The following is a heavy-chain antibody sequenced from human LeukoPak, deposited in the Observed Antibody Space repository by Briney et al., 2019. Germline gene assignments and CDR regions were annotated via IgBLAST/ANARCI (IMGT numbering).Heavy chain of an antibody. J-gene: IGHJ5*02. CDR2: ISYSGST. D-gene: IGHD5-18*01. V-gene: IGHV4-59*01. CDR3: ARGGQLNWFDP. Sequence: SETLSLTCTVSGDSISSSYWSGIRQPPGKGLEWIGYISYSGSTSSNPSLRSRVTISVDTSKNQFSLRLTSVTAADTAMYYCARGGQLNWFDPWGQGTLVTVSS. CDR1: GDSISSSY.